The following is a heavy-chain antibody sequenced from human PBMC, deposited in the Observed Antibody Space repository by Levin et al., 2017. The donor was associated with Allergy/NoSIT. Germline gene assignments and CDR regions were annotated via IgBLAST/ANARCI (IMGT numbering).Heavy chain of an antibody. CDR1: GYTFINYG. CDR2: ISVNNGNT. Sequence: ASVKVSCKTSGYTFINYGITWVRQAPGQGLEWMGWISVNNGNTDYAHNLQERVTMSTDTSTRTAYMELSSLRYDDTAVYYCERSYYDTSGRELDYWGQGTLVTVS. CDR3: ERSYYDTSGRELDY. D-gene: IGHD3-22*01. J-gene: IGHJ4*02. V-gene: IGHV1-18*01.